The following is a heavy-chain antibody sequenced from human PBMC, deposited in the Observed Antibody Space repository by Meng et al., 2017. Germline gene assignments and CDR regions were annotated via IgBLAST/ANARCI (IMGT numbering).Heavy chain of an antibody. CDR1: GYTFTGYY. V-gene: IGHV1-2*02. CDR3: ARDSPPDYGDEGG. D-gene: IGHD4-17*01. CDR2: INPNSGGT. Sequence: ASVKVSCKASGYTFTGYYMHWVRQAPGQGLERMGWINPNSGGTNYAQKFQGRVTMTRDTSISTAYMELSRLRSDDTAVYYCARDSPPDYGDEGGWGQGTLVTVSS. J-gene: IGHJ4*02.